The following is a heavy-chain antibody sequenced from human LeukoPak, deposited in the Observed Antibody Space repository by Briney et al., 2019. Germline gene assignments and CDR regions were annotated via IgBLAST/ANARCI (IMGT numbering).Heavy chain of an antibody. Sequence: PGGSLRLSCAASGFTFSSYSMNWVRQAPGKGLEWVSSISSSSYIYYADSVKGRFTISRDNAKNSLYLQMNSLRAEDTAVYYCARDLLVTPRKGWFDPWGQGTLVTVSS. CDR3: ARDLLVTPRKGWFDP. V-gene: IGHV3-21*01. D-gene: IGHD4-23*01. J-gene: IGHJ5*02. CDR1: GFTFSSYS. CDR2: ISSSSYI.